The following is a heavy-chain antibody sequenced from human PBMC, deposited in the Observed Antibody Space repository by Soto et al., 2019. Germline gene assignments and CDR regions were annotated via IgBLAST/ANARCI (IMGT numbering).Heavy chain of an antibody. CDR2: VGATGTNI. CDR1: GFTFTRYA. D-gene: IGHD4-17*01. V-gene: IGHV3-23*01. CDR3: AKDPNGDYIGGFDM. J-gene: IGHJ3*02. Sequence: DVRLLESGGGSVQPGGSLRLSCAASGFTFTRYAMSWVRQVPGKGLEWVSGVGATGTNIHYADSVRGRFTISRDISKNTLYLQMNSLRVDDTAVYYCAKDPNGDYIGGFDMLGQGTMVMVSS.